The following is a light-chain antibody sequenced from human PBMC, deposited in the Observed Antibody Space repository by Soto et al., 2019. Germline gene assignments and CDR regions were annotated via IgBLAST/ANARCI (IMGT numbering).Light chain of an antibody. CDR3: QRYNTVPWT. CDR1: LAISNY. Sequence: DIQMTQSPSSLSAFVGDRVTITCRASLAISNYLAWYQQKPGKVPQLLIYGASTLQSGVPSRFAGSGSGTEFSLTITSLQPEDVAPYYCQRYNTVPWTFGQGTKVEIK. CDR2: GAS. J-gene: IGKJ1*01. V-gene: IGKV1-27*01.